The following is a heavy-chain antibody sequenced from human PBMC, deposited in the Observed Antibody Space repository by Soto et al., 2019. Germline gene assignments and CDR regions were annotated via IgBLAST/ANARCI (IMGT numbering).Heavy chain of an antibody. Sequence: QVQLVQSGAEVKKPGSSVKVSCKASGGTFSSYAISWVRQAPGQGLEWMGGIIPIFGTANYAQKFQGRVTITADESTSTAYMELSSLRSEDTAVYYCARAQTNNCYDSSGYYYGSDYWGQGTLVTVSS. V-gene: IGHV1-69*01. CDR3: ARAQTNNCYDSSGYYYGSDY. CDR2: IIPIFGTA. J-gene: IGHJ4*02. D-gene: IGHD3-22*01. CDR1: GGTFSSYA.